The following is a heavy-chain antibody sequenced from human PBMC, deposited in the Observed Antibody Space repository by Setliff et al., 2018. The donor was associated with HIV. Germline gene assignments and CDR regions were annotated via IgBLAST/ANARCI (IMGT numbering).Heavy chain of an antibody. D-gene: IGHD2-8*01. V-gene: IGHV4-61*09. J-gene: IGHJ4*02. CDR1: GGSISSGSYY. CDR3: ARLRGSAYAKARFFDY. CDR2: IYTSGST. Sequence: SETLSLTCTVSGGSISSGSYYWSWIRQPAGKGLEWIGHIYTSGSTNYNPSLKSRVTISVDTSKNQFSLKLSSVTAADTAVYYCARLRGSAYAKARFFDYWGQGTPVTVSS.